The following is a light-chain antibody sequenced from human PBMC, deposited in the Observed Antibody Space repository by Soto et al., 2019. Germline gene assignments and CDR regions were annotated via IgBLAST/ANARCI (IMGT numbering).Light chain of an antibody. V-gene: IGLV1-40*01. Sequence: QLVLTQPPSVSGAPGQRVTISCTGSSSNIGAGYDVHWYQQLPGTAPKLLIYGNSNRPSGVPDRFSGSKSGTSASLAITGLQAEDEADYYCQSYDSSLSGSVVCGGGTQLTVL. CDR2: GNS. J-gene: IGLJ2*01. CDR3: QSYDSSLSGSVV. CDR1: SSNIGAGYD.